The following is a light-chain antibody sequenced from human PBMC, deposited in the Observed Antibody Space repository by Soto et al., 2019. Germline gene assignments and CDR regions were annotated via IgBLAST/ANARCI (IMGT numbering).Light chain of an antibody. J-gene: IGKJ1*01. CDR1: QSISSY. Sequence: AIQMTQSPSSLSASVGDRVTITCRASQSISSYLNWYQQKPGKAPKLLIYAASSLQSGVPSRFSGSGSGTDFTLTISSLQPEDFATYYCLQDYNYPRTFGQGTKVDI. V-gene: IGKV1-6*01. CDR2: AAS. CDR3: LQDYNYPRT.